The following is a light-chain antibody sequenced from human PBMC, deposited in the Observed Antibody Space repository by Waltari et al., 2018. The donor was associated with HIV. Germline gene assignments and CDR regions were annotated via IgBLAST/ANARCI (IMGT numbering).Light chain of an antibody. V-gene: IGKV3-20*01. CDR3: QHHGASPRYT. CDR2: RAS. CDR1: QDSSSTY. J-gene: IGKJ2*01. Sequence: EIVLTQSPGTLSSPPGETATSSCRASQDSSSTYLTWYPQRPGQPPRFLMYRASKRATGVPDRFSGSESGRDFTLTINSLEPEDVAVYYCQHHGASPRYTFGQGTKVEIK.